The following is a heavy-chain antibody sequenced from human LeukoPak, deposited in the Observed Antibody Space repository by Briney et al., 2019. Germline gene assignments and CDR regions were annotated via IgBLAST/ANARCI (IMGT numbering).Heavy chain of an antibody. CDR2: ISGRSYSM. CDR3: VRGKRRFDY. V-gene: IGHV3-11*01. Sequence: GGSLRLSCAASGFSFNESYMTWIRQAPGKGLEWVAYISGRSYSMYYADSVKGRFNISRDNSLNSLFLHMSSLRVDDTAAYYCVRGKRRFDYWGQGTLVTVSS. CDR1: GFSFNESY. J-gene: IGHJ4*02.